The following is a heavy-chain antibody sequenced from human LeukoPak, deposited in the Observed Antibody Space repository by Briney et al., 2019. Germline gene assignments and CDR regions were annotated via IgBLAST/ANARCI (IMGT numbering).Heavy chain of an antibody. V-gene: IGHV3-11*04. CDR2: ISSSGSSI. CDR1: GFTFSGYY. J-gene: IGHJ6*03. CDR3: ARNGASVVTSVTPYYFYMDG. D-gene: IGHD2-21*02. Sequence: GGSLRLSCAASGFTFSGYYMIWIRQAPGKGLEWLSYISSSGSSIFYADSVKGRFTISRDNAKNSLYLQMNSLRAEDTAVYYCARNGASVVTSVTPYYFYMDGRGKGTTVTV.